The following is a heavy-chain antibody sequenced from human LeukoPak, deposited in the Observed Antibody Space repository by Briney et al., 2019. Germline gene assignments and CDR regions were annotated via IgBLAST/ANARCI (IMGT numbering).Heavy chain of an antibody. V-gene: IGHV1-2*02. CDR1: GYTFTGYY. D-gene: IGHD5-12*01. CDR3: ARDRTPPYSGSNGYWFDP. J-gene: IGHJ5*02. Sequence: ASVKVSCTASGYTFTGYYLHWVRQAPGQGLEWMGWINPNSGGTNYAQKFQGRVTMTRDTSISTAYMDLSRLSSDDTAVYYCARDRTPPYSGSNGYWFDPWGQGTLVTVSS. CDR2: INPNSGGT.